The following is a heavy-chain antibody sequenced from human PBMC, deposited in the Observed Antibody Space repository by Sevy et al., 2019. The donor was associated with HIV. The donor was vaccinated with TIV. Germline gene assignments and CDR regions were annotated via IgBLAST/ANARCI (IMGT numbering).Heavy chain of an antibody. Sequence: SETLSLTCAVYGGSFSGYYWSWIRQPPGKGLEWIGEINHRGRTNYNPSLKSRVTISVDTSKNQFSLKLSSVTAADTAVYYCARGTGLVYGDYVHYYYYGMDVWGQGTTVTVSS. D-gene: IGHD4-17*01. CDR3: ARGTGLVYGDYVHYYYYGMDV. CDR2: INHRGRT. CDR1: GGSFSGYY. J-gene: IGHJ6*02. V-gene: IGHV4-34*01.